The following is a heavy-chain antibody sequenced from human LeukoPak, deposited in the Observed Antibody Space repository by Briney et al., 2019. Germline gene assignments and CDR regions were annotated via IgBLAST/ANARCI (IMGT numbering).Heavy chain of an antibody. J-gene: IGHJ5*02. CDR1: GFTFSHFC. CDR2: ICSDATNE. Sequence: GGSLRLSCKASGFTFSHFCMHWVRQAPGKGLEWVAVICSDATNEYYAAFVKGRFTISTDNFKNTVSLQMNSLRVEDTAVYYCAKDAKSGFDYSNSLEHWGQGSLVTVSS. D-gene: IGHD4-11*01. V-gene: IGHV3-33*06. CDR3: AKDAKSGFDYSNSLEH.